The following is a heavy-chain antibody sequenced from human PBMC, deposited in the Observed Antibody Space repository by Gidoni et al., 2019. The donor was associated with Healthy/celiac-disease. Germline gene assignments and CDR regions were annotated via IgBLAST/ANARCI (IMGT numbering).Heavy chain of an antibody. CDR2: IYYSGST. Sequence: QVQLQESGPGLVKPSQTLSLTCTVSRGSISSGGYYWSWIRQHPGKGLEWIGYIYYSGSTYYNPSLKSRVTISVDTSKNQFSLKLSSVTAADTAVYYCARVMVRGVSRNFDYWGQGTLVTVSS. D-gene: IGHD3-10*01. J-gene: IGHJ4*02. CDR1: RGSISSGGYY. V-gene: IGHV4-31*03. CDR3: ARVMVRGVSRNFDY.